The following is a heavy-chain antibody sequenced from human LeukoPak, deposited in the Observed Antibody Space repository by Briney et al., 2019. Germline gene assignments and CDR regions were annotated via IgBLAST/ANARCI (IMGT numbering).Heavy chain of an antibody. V-gene: IGHV3-74*01. CDR1: GFTFSTSW. CDR3: ATIGTGDYRDDS. Sequence: GGSLRLSCAASGFTFSTSWMHWVRQAPGKGLVWVSHINRDGSRTTYADSVKGRFTISRDNSRNTVYLQMNSLRAEDTALYYCATIGTGDYRDDSWGQGTLVTVSS. J-gene: IGHJ5*01. CDR2: INRDGSRT. D-gene: IGHD3/OR15-3a*01.